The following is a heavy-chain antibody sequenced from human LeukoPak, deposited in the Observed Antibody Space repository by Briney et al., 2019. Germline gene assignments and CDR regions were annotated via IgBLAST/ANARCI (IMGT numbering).Heavy chain of an antibody. Sequence: GWSLRLSCEASEFTFSNYVMNWVRQAPGKGLEWVSSIRQSGDITYYADSVKGRFTISRDNSKNTLYLQMNSLRAEDKAVYYCAKEGFDSWGQGTLVTVSS. V-gene: IGHV3-23*01. CDR3: AKEGFDS. CDR1: EFTFSNYV. CDR2: IRQSGDIT. J-gene: IGHJ4*02.